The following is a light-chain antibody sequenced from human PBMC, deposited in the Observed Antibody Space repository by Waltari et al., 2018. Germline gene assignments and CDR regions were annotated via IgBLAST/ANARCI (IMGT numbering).Light chain of an antibody. J-gene: IGLJ2*01. CDR1: NVGSKS. Sequence: SYVLTQAPSVSVSPGQSARITCGGSNVGSKSVHWHQQKPGQAPVLVLYADTDRPSGIPERFSGSNSGNTATLIISRVEAGDEADYYCQVWDSSSDHVVFGGGTKLTVL. CDR3: QVWDSSSDHVV. V-gene: IGLV3-21*02. CDR2: ADT.